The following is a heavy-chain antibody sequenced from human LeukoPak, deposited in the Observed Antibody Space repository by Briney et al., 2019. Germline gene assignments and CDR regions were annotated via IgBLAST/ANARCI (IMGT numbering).Heavy chain of an antibody. D-gene: IGHD2-15*01. V-gene: IGHV4-59*12. J-gene: IGHJ4*02. CDR2: AADSGST. Sequence: PSETLSLTCTVSGGSISSYYWSWIRQPPGKGLEWIGYAADSGSTNYNPSLKSRVTMSVDTSKNQFSLKLSSVTAADTAVYYCARDSCSGGSCYVFDYWGQGTLVTVSS. CDR3: ARDSCSGGSCYVFDY. CDR1: GGSISSYY.